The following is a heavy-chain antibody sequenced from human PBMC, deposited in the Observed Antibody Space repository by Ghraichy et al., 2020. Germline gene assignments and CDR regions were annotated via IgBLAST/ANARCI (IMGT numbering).Heavy chain of an antibody. CDR3: ARDPGDYGDYVSYYGFDY. CDR1: GGSISSYY. D-gene: IGHD4-17*01. CDR2: IYYSGST. J-gene: IGHJ4*02. V-gene: IGHV4-59*01. Sequence: SETLSLTCTVSGGSISSYYWSWIRQPPGKGLEWIGYIYYSGSTNYNPSLKSRVTISVDTSKNQFSLKLSSVTAADTAVYYCARDPGDYGDYVSYYGFDYWGQGTLVTVSS.